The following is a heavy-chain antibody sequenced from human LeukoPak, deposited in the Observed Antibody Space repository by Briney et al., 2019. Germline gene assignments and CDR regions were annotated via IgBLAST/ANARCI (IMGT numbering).Heavy chain of an antibody. CDR3: TRRTYYYGSGTLPGYGMDV. Sequence: PGGSLRLSCAASGFTFSGSAMHWVRQASGKGLERVGRIRSKANSYATAYAASVKGRFTISRDDSKNTAYLQMNSLKTEDTAVYYCTRRTYYYGSGTLPGYGMDVWGQGTTVTVSS. J-gene: IGHJ6*02. D-gene: IGHD3-10*01. V-gene: IGHV3-73*01. CDR1: GFTFSGSA. CDR2: IRSKANSYAT.